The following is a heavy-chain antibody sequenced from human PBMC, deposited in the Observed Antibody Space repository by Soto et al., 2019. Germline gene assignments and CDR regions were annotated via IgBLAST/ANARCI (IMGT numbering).Heavy chain of an antibody. CDR3: ARRRGGFGGGWTTPYFDY. D-gene: IGHD6-19*01. Sequence: QITLKESGPTVVKPTQTLTLTCSLSGFSLTTGGVGVGWIRQTPGKALEWLAVIYWDDDKSWNPSLRDRLTINRDASDDQVVLTVTNMDPVDTGTYYCARRRGGFGGGWTTPYFDYWGQGTLVTVSS. V-gene: IGHV2-5*02. CDR2: IYWDDDK. J-gene: IGHJ4*02. CDR1: GFSLTTGGVG.